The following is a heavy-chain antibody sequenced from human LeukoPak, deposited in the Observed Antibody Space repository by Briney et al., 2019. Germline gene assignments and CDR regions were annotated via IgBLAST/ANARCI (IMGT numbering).Heavy chain of an antibody. V-gene: IGHV4-31*03. D-gene: IGHD3-10*01. Sequence: SETLSLTCTVSGGSISSGGYYWSWIRQHPGKGLEWIGYIYYSGSTYYNPSLKSRVTISVDTSKNQFSLKLSSVTAADTAVYYCARVGITMVRGVIMDWGQGTLVTVSS. CDR3: ARVGITMVRGVIMD. J-gene: IGHJ4*02. CDR1: GGSISSGGYY. CDR2: IYYSGST.